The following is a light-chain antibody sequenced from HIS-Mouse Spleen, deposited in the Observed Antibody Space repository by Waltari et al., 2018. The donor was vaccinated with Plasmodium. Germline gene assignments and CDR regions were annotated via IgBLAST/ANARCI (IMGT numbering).Light chain of an antibody. CDR3: GTWDSSLSAVV. CDR2: DNN. CDR1: SSTIGNNY. Sequence: QSVLTQPPSVSAAPGQKVPISCPGSSSTIGNNYVSWYQQLPGTAPKLLIYDNNKRPSGIPDRFSGSKSGTSATLGITGLQTGDEADYYCGTWDSSLSAVVFGGGTKLTVL. J-gene: IGLJ2*01. V-gene: IGLV1-51*01.